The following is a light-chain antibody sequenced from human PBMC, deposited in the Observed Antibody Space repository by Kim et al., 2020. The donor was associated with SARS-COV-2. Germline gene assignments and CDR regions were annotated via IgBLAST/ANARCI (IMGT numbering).Light chain of an antibody. Sequence: KVTSSCSGSSSNIGNNYVSWYQQLPGTAPKLLIYDNNKRPSGIPDRFSGSKSGTSATLGITGLQTGDEADYYCGTWDNSLSAGYVFGTGTKVTVL. CDR3: GTWDNSLSAGYV. V-gene: IGLV1-51*01. CDR2: DNN. CDR1: SSNIGNNY. J-gene: IGLJ1*01.